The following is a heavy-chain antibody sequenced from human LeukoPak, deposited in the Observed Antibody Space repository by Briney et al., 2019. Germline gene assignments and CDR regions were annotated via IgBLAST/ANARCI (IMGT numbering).Heavy chain of an antibody. CDR3: TGHGSSSY. CDR2: ISGSGGYT. J-gene: IGHJ4*02. V-gene: IGHV3-23*01. D-gene: IGHD6-13*01. Sequence: GGSLRLSCAASGFTFSSYAMSWVRQDPGRGLEWVSAISGSGGYTWYADSMKGRFTISRDNSKNTLYLQMNSLRAEDTAVYYATGHGSSSYWGQGTLVTVSS. CDR1: GFTFSSYA.